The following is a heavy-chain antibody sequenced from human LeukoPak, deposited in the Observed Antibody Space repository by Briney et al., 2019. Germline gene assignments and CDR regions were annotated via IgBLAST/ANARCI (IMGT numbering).Heavy chain of an antibody. CDR2: ISAYNGNT. Sequence: ASVKVSCKASGYRFTSFGISWVRQAPGQGLEWMGWISAYNGNTNYAQKLQGRVTMTTDTSTSTAYMELRSLRSDDTAVYYCARDEVVAAPNYFGMVVWGQGTTVSVSS. V-gene: IGHV1-18*01. CDR3: ARDEVVAAPNYFGMVV. J-gene: IGHJ6*02. CDR1: GYRFTSFG. D-gene: IGHD2-15*01.